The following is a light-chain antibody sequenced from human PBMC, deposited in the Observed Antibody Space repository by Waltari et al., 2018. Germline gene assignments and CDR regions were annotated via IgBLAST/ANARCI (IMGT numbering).Light chain of an antibody. CDR2: DVS. CDR3: QQRSSWPLT. J-gene: IGKJ4*01. CDR1: QSVTNY. V-gene: IGKV3-11*01. Sequence: EIVLTQSPDTLSLSPGERATLACRASQSVTNYVAWYQQKPGQAPRLLIYDVSKTATGIPARFSGSGSGTDFSLIISSLEPEDFAVYYCQQRSSWPLTFGGGTKVEIK.